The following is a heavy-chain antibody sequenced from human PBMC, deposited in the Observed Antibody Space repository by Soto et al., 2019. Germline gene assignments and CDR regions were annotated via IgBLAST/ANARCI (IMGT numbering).Heavy chain of an antibody. CDR1: GYTFSNDG. Sequence: QVQLVQSGAEVRRPGASVKVSCKASGYTFSNDGLNWVRQAPGQGLEWMGWISAYNGNTEYAQNFQGRVTMTTDTSTSTAYMELRSLRSDDTAVYSCARGAPTSADYYYGMDVWGLGTTVTVPS. CDR3: ARGAPTSADYYYGMDV. V-gene: IGHV1-18*01. CDR2: ISAYNGNT. J-gene: IGHJ6*02.